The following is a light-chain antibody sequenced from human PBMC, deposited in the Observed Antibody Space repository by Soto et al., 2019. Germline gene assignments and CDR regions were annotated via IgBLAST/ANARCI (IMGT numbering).Light chain of an antibody. CDR3: SSYAGSSNMI. CDR1: SSDVGGSTY. V-gene: IGLV2-8*01. J-gene: IGLJ2*01. CDR2: EVS. Sequence: QSALTQPPSASGCPGQSVTISCTGTSSDVGGSTYVSWYQQHPGKAPKLMIYEVSKRPSGVPDRFSGSKSGNTASLTVSGLQAEDEADYYCSSYAGSSNMIFGGGTKLTVL.